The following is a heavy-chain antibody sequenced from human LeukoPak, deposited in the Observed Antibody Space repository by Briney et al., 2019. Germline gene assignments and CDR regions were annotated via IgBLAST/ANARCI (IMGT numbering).Heavy chain of an antibody. J-gene: IGHJ4*02. CDR1: GYTFTSYD. V-gene: IGHV1-69*04. D-gene: IGHD6-19*01. Sequence: ASVKVSCKASGYTFTSYDINWVRQAPGQGLEWMGRIIPILDITNYAQKFQGRVTIIADKSTSTAYMELSSLRSEDTAVYYCARRIAVAGSAYFDSWGQGTLVTVSS. CDR3: ARRIAVAGSAYFDS. CDR2: IIPILDIT.